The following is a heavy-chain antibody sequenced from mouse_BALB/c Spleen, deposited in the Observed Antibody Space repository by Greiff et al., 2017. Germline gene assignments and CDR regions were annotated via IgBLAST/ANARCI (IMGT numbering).Heavy chain of an antibody. V-gene: IGHV1-54*01. CDR2: INPGSGGT. J-gene: IGHJ1*01. CDR1: GYAFTNYL. Sequence: QVQLQQSGAELVRPGTSVKVSCKASGYAFTNYLIEWVKQRPGQGLEWIGVINPGSGGTNYNEKFKGKATLTADKSSSTAYMQLSSLTSDDSAVYSGAGSQFGRCSFEVWAQGPRSPSPQ. CDR3: AGSQFGRCSFEV.